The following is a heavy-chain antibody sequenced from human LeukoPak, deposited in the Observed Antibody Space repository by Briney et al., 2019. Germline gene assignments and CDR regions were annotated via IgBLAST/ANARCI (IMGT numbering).Heavy chain of an antibody. V-gene: IGHV4-38-2*01. Sequence: SETLSLTCAVSGYSISSGYYWGWIRQPPGKGLEWIGSIYHSGSTYYNPSLKSRVTISVDTSKNQFSLKLSSVTAADTAVYYCAGTIGYCTNGACYFDYWGQGTLVTVSS. D-gene: IGHD2-8*01. CDR3: AGTIGYCTNGACYFDY. CDR1: GYSISSGYY. J-gene: IGHJ4*02. CDR2: IYHSGST.